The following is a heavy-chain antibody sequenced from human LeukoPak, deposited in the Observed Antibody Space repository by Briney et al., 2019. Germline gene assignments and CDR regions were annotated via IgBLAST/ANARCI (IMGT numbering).Heavy chain of an antibody. J-gene: IGHJ4*02. CDR2: IIPIFGTA. Sequence: ASVKVSCKASGGTFSSYAISWVRQAPGQALEWMGRIIPIFGTANYAQKFQGRVTITTDESTSTAYMELSSLRSEDTAVYYCARDPKLELRPYYFDYWGQGTLVTVSS. D-gene: IGHD1-7*01. V-gene: IGHV1-69*05. CDR3: ARDPKLELRPYYFDY. CDR1: GGTFSSYA.